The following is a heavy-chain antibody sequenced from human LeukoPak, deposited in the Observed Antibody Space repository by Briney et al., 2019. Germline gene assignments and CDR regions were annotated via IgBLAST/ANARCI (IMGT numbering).Heavy chain of an antibody. D-gene: IGHD3-9*01. V-gene: IGHV4-59*01. CDR2: IYYSGST. CDR1: GGSISSYY. CDR3: ARDLDDILTGPASFALGY. Sequence: SETLSLTCTVSGGSISSYYWSWIRQPPGKGLEWIGYIYYSGSTNYNLSLKSRVTISVDTSKNQFSLKLSSVTAADTAVYYCARDLDDILTGPASFALGYWGQGTLVTVSS. J-gene: IGHJ4*02.